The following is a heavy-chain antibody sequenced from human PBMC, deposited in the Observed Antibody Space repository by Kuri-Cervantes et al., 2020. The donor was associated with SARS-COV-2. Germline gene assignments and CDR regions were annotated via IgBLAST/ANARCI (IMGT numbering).Heavy chain of an antibody. CDR1: GFTFSSYA. CDR2: IYHSGST. J-gene: IGHJ4*02. Sequence: ESLKISCAASGFTFSSYAMSWIRQPPGKGLEWIGSIYHSGSTDYNPSPKSRVTISVDTSKNQFSLRLTSVTAADTAVYFCVGIWSNYRFDYWGQGTLVTVSS. CDR3: VGIWSNYRFDY. D-gene: IGHD3-3*01. V-gene: IGHV4-38-2*01.